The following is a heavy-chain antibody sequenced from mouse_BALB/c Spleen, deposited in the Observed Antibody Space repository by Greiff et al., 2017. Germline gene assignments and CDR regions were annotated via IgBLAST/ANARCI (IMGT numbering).Heavy chain of an antibody. CDR2: IDPENGNT. J-gene: IGHJ3*01. D-gene: IGHD2-1*01. V-gene: IGHV14-1*02. CDR1: GFNIKDYY. CDR3: ALAPYGNQRRAWFAY. Sequence: EVQLQQSGAELVRPGALVKLSCKASGFNIKDYYMHWVKQRPEQGLEWIGWIDPENGNTIYDPKFQGKASITADTSSNTAYLQLSSLTSEDTAVYYCALAPYGNQRRAWFAYWGQGTLVTVSA.